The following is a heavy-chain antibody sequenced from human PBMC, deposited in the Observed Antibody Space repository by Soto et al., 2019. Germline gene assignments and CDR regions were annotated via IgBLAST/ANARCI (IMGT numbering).Heavy chain of an antibody. CDR1: GGTFSSYA. J-gene: IGHJ6*02. D-gene: IGHD3-10*01. CDR3: ASPLTYYYGSGPLYGMDV. CDR2: IIPIFGTA. V-gene: IGHV1-69*06. Sequence: GASVKVSCKASGGTFSSYAISWVRQAPGQGLEWMGGIIPIFGTANYAQKFQGRVTITADKSTSTAYMELSSLRSEDTAVYYCASPLTYYYGSGPLYGMDVWGQGTTVTVSS.